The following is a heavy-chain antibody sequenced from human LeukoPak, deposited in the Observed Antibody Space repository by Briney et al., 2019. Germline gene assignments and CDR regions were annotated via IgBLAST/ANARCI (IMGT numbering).Heavy chain of an antibody. Sequence: SETLSLTCTVSGGSFSDYHWSWIRRPAGKRLEWIGRVYASGYSNYNPSLRSRVTMSLDTSKKQLSLRLSSVTAADTAVYYCARDGLYSNGYSYFDYWGQGTLVTVSP. V-gene: IGHV4-4*07. D-gene: IGHD3-22*01. CDR1: GGSFSDYH. J-gene: IGHJ4*02. CDR3: ARDGLYSNGYSYFDY. CDR2: VYASGYS.